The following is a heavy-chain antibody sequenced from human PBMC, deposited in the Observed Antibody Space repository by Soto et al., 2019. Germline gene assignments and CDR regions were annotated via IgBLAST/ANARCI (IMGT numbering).Heavy chain of an antibody. Sequence: SGPTLVNPTQTLTVTCTFSGFSLSTSGVGVGWIRQPPGKALEWLALIYWDGDKRYSPFLKSRLTITKDTSENQVVLTLTNMDPVDTATYYCAHKGGSGAGMDVWGQGTTVTVAS. V-gene: IGHV2-5*02. CDR1: GFSLSTSGVG. J-gene: IGHJ6*02. CDR3: AHKGGSGAGMDV. CDR2: IYWDGDK. D-gene: IGHD2-15*01.